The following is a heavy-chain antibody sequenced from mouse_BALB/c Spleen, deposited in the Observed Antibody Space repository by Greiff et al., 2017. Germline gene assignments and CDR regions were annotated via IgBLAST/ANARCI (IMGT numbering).Heavy chain of an antibody. J-gene: IGHJ4*01. V-gene: IGHV1S29*02. D-gene: IGHD1-1*01. CDR2: IYPYNGGT. Sequence: EVKLVESGPELVKPGASVKISCKASGYTFTDYNMHWVKQSHGKSLEWIGYIYPYNGGTGYNQKFKSKATLTVDNSSSTAYMELRSLTSEDSAVYDWARGGVVATEYYAMDYWGQGTSVTVSS. CDR1: GYTFTDYN. CDR3: ARGGVVATEYYAMDY.